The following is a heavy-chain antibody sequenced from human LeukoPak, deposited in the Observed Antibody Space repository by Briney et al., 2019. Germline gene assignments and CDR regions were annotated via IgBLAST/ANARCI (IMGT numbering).Heavy chain of an antibody. D-gene: IGHD4-17*01. V-gene: IGHV3-48*02. CDR2: ISSSSTI. CDR1: GFTFSSHS. CDR3: ARDPTTVKDAFDI. Sequence: GGSLRLSCAASGFTFSSHSMNWVRQAPGKGLEWVSYISSSSTIYYADSVKGRFTISRDNAKNSLYLQMNSLRDEDTAVYYCARDPTTVKDAFDIWGQGTMVTVSS. J-gene: IGHJ3*02.